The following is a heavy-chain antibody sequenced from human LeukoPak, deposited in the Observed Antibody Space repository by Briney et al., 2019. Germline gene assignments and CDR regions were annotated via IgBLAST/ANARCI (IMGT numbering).Heavy chain of an antibody. CDR2: INHSGST. Sequence: SETLSLTCAVYGGSFSGYYWSWIRQPPGKGLEWIGEINHSGSTNYNPSLKSRVTISVDTSKNQFSLKLTSVTAADTAVYYCARGHRYCSSTSCPSPFDYWGQGTLVTVSS. D-gene: IGHD2-2*01. CDR1: GGSFSGYY. CDR3: ARGHRYCSSTSCPSPFDY. J-gene: IGHJ4*02. V-gene: IGHV4-34*01.